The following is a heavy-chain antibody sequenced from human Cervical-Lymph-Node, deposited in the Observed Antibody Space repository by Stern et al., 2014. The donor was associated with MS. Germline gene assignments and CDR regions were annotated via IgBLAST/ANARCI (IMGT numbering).Heavy chain of an antibody. Sequence: EVQLVESGGGLVQPGGSLRLSCAASGFTFSSYWMSWVRQAPGKGLEWVANIKQDGSEKYYVDSVKGRFTISRDNAKNSLYLQMNSLRAEDTAVYYCARDGPGARGSDAFDIWGQGTMVTVSS. CDR1: GFTFSSYW. CDR3: ARDGPGARGSDAFDI. D-gene: IGHD2-8*02. J-gene: IGHJ3*02. V-gene: IGHV3-7*01. CDR2: IKQDGSEK.